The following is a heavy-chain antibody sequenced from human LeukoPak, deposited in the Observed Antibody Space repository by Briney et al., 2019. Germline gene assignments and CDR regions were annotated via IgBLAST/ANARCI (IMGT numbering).Heavy chain of an antibody. Sequence: GGALRLSCAASGFTFSSYAMSWVRQAPGKGLEWVSAIRDSGSSTHYADSVKGRFTTSRDNSKNTLFLQMNSLRGEDTAIYYCAKYGPQDSGSSHFDYWGQGALVTVSS. D-gene: IGHD1-26*01. CDR3: AKYGPQDSGSSHFDY. J-gene: IGHJ4*02. CDR2: IRDSGSST. V-gene: IGHV3-23*01. CDR1: GFTFSSYA.